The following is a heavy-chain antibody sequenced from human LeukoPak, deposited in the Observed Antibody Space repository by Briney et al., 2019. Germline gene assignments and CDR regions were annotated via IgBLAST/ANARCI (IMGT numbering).Heavy chain of an antibody. J-gene: IGHJ4*02. Sequence: EASVKVSCKASGYTFTSYAISWVRQAPGQGLEWMGGIIPIFGTANYAQKFQGRVTITADKSTSTAYMELSSLRSEDTAVYYCARSTVTTLLDYWGQGTLVTVSS. CDR3: ARSTVTTLLDY. CDR1: GYTFTSYA. V-gene: IGHV1-69*06. CDR2: IIPIFGTA. D-gene: IGHD4-17*01.